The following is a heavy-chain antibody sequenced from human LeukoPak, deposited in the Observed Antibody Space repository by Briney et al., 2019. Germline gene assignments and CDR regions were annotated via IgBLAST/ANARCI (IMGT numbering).Heavy chain of an antibody. CDR1: GFTFSSYG. D-gene: IGHD1-26*01. CDR2: ISSSGSTI. V-gene: IGHV3-23*01. CDR3: AKDISPSGSFSAY. Sequence: PGGSLRLSCAASGFTFSSYGMSWVRQAPGKGLEWVSAISSSGSTIYYADSVKGRFTISRDNAKNSLYLQMNSLRAEDTAVYYCAKDISPSGSFSAYWGQGTLVTVSS. J-gene: IGHJ4*02.